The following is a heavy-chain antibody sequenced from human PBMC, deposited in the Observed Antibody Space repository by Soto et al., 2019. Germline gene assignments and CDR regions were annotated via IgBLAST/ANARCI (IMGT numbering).Heavy chain of an antibody. Sequence: VQLVESGGGLVQPGGSLRLSCAASGFTFSSYGMHWVRQAPGKGLEWVAVISYDGSNKYYADSVKGRFTISRDNSKNTLYLQMNSLRAEDTAVYYCAKLIPYYYDSSGYYRDDAFDIWGQGTMVTVSS. CDR1: GFTFSSYG. D-gene: IGHD3-22*01. J-gene: IGHJ3*02. CDR2: ISYDGSNK. CDR3: AKLIPYYYDSSGYYRDDAFDI. V-gene: IGHV3-30*18.